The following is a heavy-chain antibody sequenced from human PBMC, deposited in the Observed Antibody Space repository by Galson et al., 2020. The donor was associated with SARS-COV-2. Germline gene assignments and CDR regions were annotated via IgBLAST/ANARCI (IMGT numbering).Heavy chain of an antibody. V-gene: IGHV4-59*08. J-gene: IGHJ6*03. CDR1: GGSISSYY. CDR3: ARAGGVNFDWLLSAALDYYYMDV. CDR2: IYYSGSP. D-gene: IGHD3-9*01. Sequence: SETLSLTCTVSGGSISSYYWSWIRQPPGKGLEWIGYIYYSGSPNYNPPPKSRVTISVDTSKNQFSLKLSSVTAADTAVYYCARAGGVNFDWLLSAALDYYYMDVWGKGTTVTVSS.